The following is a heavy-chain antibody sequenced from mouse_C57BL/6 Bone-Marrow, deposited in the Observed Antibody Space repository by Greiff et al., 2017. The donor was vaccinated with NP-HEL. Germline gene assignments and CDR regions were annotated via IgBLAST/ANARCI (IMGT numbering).Heavy chain of an antibody. D-gene: IGHD1-1*01. CDR2: IYPGNSDT. CDR1: GYTFTSYW. CDR3: TRSRAYYYGSSYYYAMDY. J-gene: IGHJ4*01. V-gene: IGHV1-5*01. Sequence: VHVKQSGTVLARPGASVKMSCKTSGYTFTSYWMHWVKQRPGQGLEWIGAIYPGNSDTSYNQKFKGKAKLTAVTSASTAYMELSSLTNEDSAVYYCTRSRAYYYGSSYYYAMDYWGQGTSVTVSS.